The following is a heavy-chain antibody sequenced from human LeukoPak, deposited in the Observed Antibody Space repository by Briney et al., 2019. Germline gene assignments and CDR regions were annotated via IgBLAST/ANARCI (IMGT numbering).Heavy chain of an antibody. CDR3: ARHYHYGGPHYFDY. CDR2: IYYSGST. D-gene: IGHD4-23*01. Sequence: PSETLSLTCTVSGGSISSSSYYWGWIRQPPGKGLEWIGSIYYSGSTYYNPSLKSRVTISVDTSKNQFSLKRSSVTAADTAVYYCARHYHYGGPHYFDYWGQGTLVTVSS. J-gene: IGHJ4*02. V-gene: IGHV4-39*01. CDR1: GGSISSSSYY.